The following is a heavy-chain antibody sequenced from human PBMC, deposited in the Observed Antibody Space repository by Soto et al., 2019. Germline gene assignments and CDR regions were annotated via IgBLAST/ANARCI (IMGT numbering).Heavy chain of an antibody. Sequence: DVQLVESGGGLVQPGRSLRLSCAASGFTFDDYAMHWVRQAPGKGLEWVSGISWNSGSIGYADSVKGRFTISRDNAKNSLYLQMNSLRAEDTALYYCAKDIGSGWYYFDYWGQGTLVTVSS. D-gene: IGHD6-19*01. J-gene: IGHJ4*02. CDR2: ISWNSGSI. V-gene: IGHV3-9*01. CDR1: GFTFDDYA. CDR3: AKDIGSGWYYFDY.